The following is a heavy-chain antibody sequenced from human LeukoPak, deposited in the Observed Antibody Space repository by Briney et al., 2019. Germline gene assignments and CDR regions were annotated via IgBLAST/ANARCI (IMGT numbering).Heavy chain of an antibody. CDR3: ARENHDYGDFSFFDY. CDR2: IYYSGST. V-gene: IGHV4-59*01. J-gene: IGHJ4*02. D-gene: IGHD4-17*01. Sequence: SETLSLTCTVSGSSISSYYWSWIRQPPGKGLEWIGYIYYSGSTNYNPSLKSRVTISVDTSKNQFSLKLSSVTAADTAVYYCARENHDYGDFSFFDYWGQGTLVTVSS. CDR1: GSSISSYY.